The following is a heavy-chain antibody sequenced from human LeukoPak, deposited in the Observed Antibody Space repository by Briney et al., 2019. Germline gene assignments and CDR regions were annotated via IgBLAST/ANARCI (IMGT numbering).Heavy chain of an antibody. CDR3: AKDHKYYFDSSTYYEYYFDY. J-gene: IGHJ4*02. Sequence: GGSLSLSCAASGFTFSSYGMHWVRQAPGKGLEWVAVISYDGSSKYYADSVKGRFTISRDNSKNTLFLQMNSLRAEDTAVYYCAKDHKYYFDSSTYYEYYFDYWGQGTLVTVSS. CDR2: ISYDGSSK. V-gene: IGHV3-30*18. CDR1: GFTFSSYG. D-gene: IGHD3-22*01.